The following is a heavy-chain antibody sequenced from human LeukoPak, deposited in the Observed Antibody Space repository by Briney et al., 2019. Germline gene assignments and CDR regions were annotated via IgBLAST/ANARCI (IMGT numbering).Heavy chain of an antibody. CDR3: ARVVPAASIDY. CDR1: GYTFTSYG. CDR2: ISAYNGNT. V-gene: IGHV1-18*01. J-gene: IGHJ4*02. Sequence: ASVKVSCKASGYTFTSYGISWVRQAPGQGLEWMGWISAYNGNTNYAQKLRGRVTMNTDTSTSTAYMELRSLRSDGTAVYYCARVVPAASIDYWGQGTLVTVSS. D-gene: IGHD2-2*01.